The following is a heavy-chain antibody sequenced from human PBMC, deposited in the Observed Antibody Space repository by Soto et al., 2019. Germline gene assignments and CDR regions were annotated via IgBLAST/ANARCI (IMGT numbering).Heavy chain of an antibody. D-gene: IGHD3-9*01. CDR1: GGSISSGGYS. Sequence: PSETLSLTCAVSGGSISSGGYSWSWIRQPPGKGLEWIGYIYYSGTAQYNPSLKSRVTMSVDTSKSQFSLKLTSVTAADTAIYYCARVFSSDFDWFPKNWFDPWGQGTLVTVSS. V-gene: IGHV4-31*11. CDR2: IYYSGTA. CDR3: ARVFSSDFDWFPKNWFDP. J-gene: IGHJ5*02.